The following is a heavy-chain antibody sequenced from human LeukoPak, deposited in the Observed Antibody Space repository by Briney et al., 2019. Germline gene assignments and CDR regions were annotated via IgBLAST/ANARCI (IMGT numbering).Heavy chain of an antibody. CDR2: ISSSGSTI. Sequence: TGGSLRLSCATSGFTFSDYYFSWIRQAPGKGLEWVSYISSSGSTIYYADSVQGRFTISRDNAKNSLYLQMNSLRAEDTAVYYCARDGGWGLYFDYWGQGILVTVSS. V-gene: IGHV3-11*04. D-gene: IGHD6-19*01. J-gene: IGHJ4*02. CDR1: GFTFSDYY. CDR3: ARDGGWGLYFDY.